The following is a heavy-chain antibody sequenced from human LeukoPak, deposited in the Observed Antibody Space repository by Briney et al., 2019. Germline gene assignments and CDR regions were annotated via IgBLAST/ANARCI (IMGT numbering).Heavy chain of an antibody. V-gene: IGHV3-15*01. J-gene: IGHJ4*02. D-gene: IGHD3-10*01. CDR3: TVINYGSGSYPLGY. CDR2: IKSETDGGTT. CDR1: GFTFSSYW. Sequence: GGSLRLSCAASGFTFSSYWMSWVRQAPEKGLEWVGRIKSETDGGTTDYAASVKGRFTISRDDSKNTLYLQMNSLKTEDTAVYYCTVINYGSGSYPLGYWGQGTLVTVSS.